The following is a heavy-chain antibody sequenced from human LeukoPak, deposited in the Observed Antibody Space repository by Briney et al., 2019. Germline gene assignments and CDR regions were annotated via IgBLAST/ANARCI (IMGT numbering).Heavy chain of an antibody. CDR3: ARGVYVRGSLDDAFDI. CDR1: GYTFTSYG. CDR2: ISAYNGNT. V-gene: IGHV1-18*01. D-gene: IGHD3-16*01. J-gene: IGHJ3*02. Sequence: GASVKVSCKASGYTFTSYGISWVRQAPGQGLEWMGWISAYNGNTNYAQKLQGRVTMTTDTSTSTAYMELRSLRSDDTAVYYCARGVYVRGSLDDAFDIWGQGTMVTVSS.